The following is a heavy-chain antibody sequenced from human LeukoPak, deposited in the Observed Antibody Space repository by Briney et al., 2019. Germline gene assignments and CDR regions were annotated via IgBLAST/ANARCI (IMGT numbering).Heavy chain of an antibody. J-gene: IGHJ4*02. Sequence: PGGSLRLSCAVSGFTFSSYTMNWVRQAPGKGLEWVSTISTSSSYKYYADSVKGRFTISRDNAKNSLYLQMNSLRAEDTAVYYCAKDRGYSGYDYGDYWGQGTLVTVSS. CDR2: ISTSSSYK. CDR1: GFTFSSYT. V-gene: IGHV3-21*01. CDR3: AKDRGYSGYDYGDY. D-gene: IGHD5-12*01.